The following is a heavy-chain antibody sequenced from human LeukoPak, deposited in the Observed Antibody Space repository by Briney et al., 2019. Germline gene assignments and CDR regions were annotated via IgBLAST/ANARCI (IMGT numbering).Heavy chain of an antibody. CDR2: IWYDGSNI. J-gene: IGHJ4*02. V-gene: IGHV3-33*08. CDR1: GFTFISHG. D-gene: IGHD3-22*01. CDR3: ARARNDYDSNGFSCLDY. Sequence: PGGSLRLSCAASGFTFISHGMHWVRQAPGKGLEWVAVIWYDGSNIYYADSVKGRFTISRDNSKNTLYLQMNSLRAEDTALYYCARARNDYDSNGFSCLDYWGQGTLVTVSS.